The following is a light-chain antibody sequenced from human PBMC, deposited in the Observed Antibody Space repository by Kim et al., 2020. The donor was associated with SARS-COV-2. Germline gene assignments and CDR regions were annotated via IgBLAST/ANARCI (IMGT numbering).Light chain of an antibody. V-gene: IGKV3-20*01. CDR2: GAS. CDR1: QRDGRNN. J-gene: IGKJ4*01. Sequence: APGEKATLLCRGSQRDGRNNQAWSQQKPGKAPRLLIYGASTRATASPVRIIGSGSGTDFTLTISRMEPEDFAVDYCQQSDSTPLTFGGGTKVEIK. CDR3: QQSDSTPLT.